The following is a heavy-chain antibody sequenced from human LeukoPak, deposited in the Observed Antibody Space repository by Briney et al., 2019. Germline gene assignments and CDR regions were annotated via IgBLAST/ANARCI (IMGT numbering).Heavy chain of an antibody. CDR2: ISGNGGST. CDR3: VKGRGVLTTVTTHYFDY. V-gene: IGHV3-64D*09. Sequence: PGGSLRLSCSASGFTFSFYGMHWVRQAPGKGLVYVSAISGNGGSTYYADSVKGRFTISRDNSKNTLSLQMSSLRAEDTAVYYCVKGRGVLTTVTTHYFDYWGQGSLVTVSS. CDR1: GFTFSFYG. D-gene: IGHD4-11*01. J-gene: IGHJ4*02.